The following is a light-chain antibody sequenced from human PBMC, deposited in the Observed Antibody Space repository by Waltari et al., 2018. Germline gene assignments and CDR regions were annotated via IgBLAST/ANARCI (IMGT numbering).Light chain of an antibody. Sequence: DVVMTPTPLSLFVSSGQPASVPCKTSQSLVHSDVATYLYWYLQKPGQPPQLLIYGASNRFSGVPDRFSGSGSGTDFTLRISRVEAEDVGIYYCMQSIQLPRTFGQGTKVEIK. J-gene: IGKJ1*01. V-gene: IGKV2D-29*01. CDR1: QSLVHSDVATY. CDR2: GAS. CDR3: MQSIQLPRT.